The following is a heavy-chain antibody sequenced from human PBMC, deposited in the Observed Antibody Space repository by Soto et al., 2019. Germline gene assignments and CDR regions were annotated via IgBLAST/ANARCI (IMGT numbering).Heavy chain of an antibody. V-gene: IGHV4-30-2*01. CDR2: IYHSGST. Sequence: TLSLTFAVSGGSISSGGYSWSWIRQPPGKGLEWIGYIYHSGSTYYNPSLKSRVTISVDRSKNQFSLKLSSVTAADTAVYYCARLATLGYCRSTSCHTYYGMDVWGQRTTVTVSS. J-gene: IGHJ6*02. D-gene: IGHD2-2*01. CDR1: GGSISSGGYS. CDR3: ARLATLGYCRSTSCHTYYGMDV.